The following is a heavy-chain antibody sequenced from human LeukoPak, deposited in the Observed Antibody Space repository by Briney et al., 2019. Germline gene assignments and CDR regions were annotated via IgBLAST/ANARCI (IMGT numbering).Heavy chain of an antibody. V-gene: IGHV1-18*01. CDR3: ARLRPSDFWSGDY. CDR2: ISAYNGDT. D-gene: IGHD3-3*01. Sequence: ASVKVSCKASGYTFTKHAISWVRQAPGQGLEWMGWISAYNGDTNYGQNFQERFTMTTDTSTSTAYMELRSLRSNDTALYYCARLRPSDFWSGDYWGQGTLVTVSS. J-gene: IGHJ4*02. CDR1: GYTFTKHA.